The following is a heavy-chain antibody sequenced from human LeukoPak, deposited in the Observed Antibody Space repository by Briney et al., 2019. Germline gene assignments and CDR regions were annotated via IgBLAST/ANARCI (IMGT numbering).Heavy chain of an antibody. J-gene: IGHJ6*03. Sequence: ASETLSLTCTVSGYSISSGYYWGWIRQSPGKGLEWIGSIYYSGSTYYNPSLKSRVTISVDTSKNQFSLKLSSVTAADTAVYYCARCGGYYDILTGYYPPTYYYYYIDVWGKGTTVTISS. CDR1: GYSISSGYY. CDR3: ARCGGYYDILTGYYPPTYYYYYIDV. D-gene: IGHD3-9*01. V-gene: IGHV4-38-2*02. CDR2: IYYSGST.